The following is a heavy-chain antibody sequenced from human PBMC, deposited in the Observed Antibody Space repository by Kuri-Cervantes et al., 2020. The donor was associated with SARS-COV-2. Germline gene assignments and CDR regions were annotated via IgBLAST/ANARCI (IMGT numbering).Heavy chain of an antibody. Sequence: LSLTCAASGFTFSDYYMTWIRQAPGKGLEWVSYISNSGSYTNYADSVKGRFTISRDNAKNSLYLQMSSLRGDDTAVYYCARGRQQLPLGFDYWGQGILVTVSS. CDR3: ARGRQQLPLGFDY. CDR2: ISNSGSYT. J-gene: IGHJ4*02. V-gene: IGHV3-11*06. CDR1: GFTFSDYY. D-gene: IGHD6-13*01.